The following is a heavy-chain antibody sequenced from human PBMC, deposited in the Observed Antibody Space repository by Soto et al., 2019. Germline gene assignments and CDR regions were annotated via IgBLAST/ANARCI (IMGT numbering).Heavy chain of an antibody. V-gene: IGHV1-69*01. Sequence: QVQLVQSGAEVKKPGSSVKVSCKASGGTFSSYAISWVRQAPGQGLEWMGGIIPIFGTANYAQKFQGRVTITADESTSTAYMELSSLRSEDTAVYYCARDPPNWGYGGSWFDPWGQGSLVTVSS. CDR2: IIPIFGTA. J-gene: IGHJ5*02. CDR3: ARDPPNWGYGGSWFDP. D-gene: IGHD7-27*01. CDR1: GGTFSSYA.